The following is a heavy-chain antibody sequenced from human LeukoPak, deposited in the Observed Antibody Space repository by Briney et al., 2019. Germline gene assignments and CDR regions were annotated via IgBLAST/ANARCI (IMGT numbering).Heavy chain of an antibody. V-gene: IGHV1-2*02. CDR3: ARGAEAETSPLDF. Sequence: ASVKVSCKASGYIFSDYYMHWVRQAPGQGLEWLGWINPKSGAADYAQQFRGRVTMTRDTSINTDYMEMKRVTSDDTAVYYCARGAEAETSPLDFWGQGTQVIVS. D-gene: IGHD6-13*01. J-gene: IGHJ4*02. CDR2: INPKSGAA. CDR1: GYIFSDYY.